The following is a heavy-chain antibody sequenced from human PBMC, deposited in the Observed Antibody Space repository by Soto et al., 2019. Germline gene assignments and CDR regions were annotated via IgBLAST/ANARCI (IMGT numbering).Heavy chain of an antibody. J-gene: IGHJ6*02. D-gene: IGHD6-13*01. Sequence: GGSLRLSCAASGFTFSSYGMHWVRQAPGKGLEWVAVIWYDGSNKYYADSVKGRFTISRDNSKNTLYLQMNSLRAEDTAVYYCARVNIEGGIAAGGYYYYGMDVWGQGTTVTVSS. V-gene: IGHV3-33*01. CDR1: GFTFSSYG. CDR3: ARVNIEGGIAAGGYYYYGMDV. CDR2: IWYDGSNK.